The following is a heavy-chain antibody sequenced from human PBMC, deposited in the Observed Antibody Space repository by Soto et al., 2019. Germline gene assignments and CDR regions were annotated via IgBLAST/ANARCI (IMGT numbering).Heavy chain of an antibody. V-gene: IGHV4-34*01. CDR1: GGSFSGYY. CDR3: ARVNSTTPSGFFDY. CDR2: INHSGST. J-gene: IGHJ4*02. Sequence: QVQLQQWGAGLLKPSETLSLTCAVYGGSFSGYYWSWIRQPPGKGLEWIGEINHSGSTNYNPSLKSRVTISVDTSKNQFSLKLSSVTAADTAVYYCARVNSTTPSGFFDYWGQGTLVTVSS. D-gene: IGHD4-17*01.